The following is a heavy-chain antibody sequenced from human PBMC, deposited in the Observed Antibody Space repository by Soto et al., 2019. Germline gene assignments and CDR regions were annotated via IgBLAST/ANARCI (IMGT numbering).Heavy chain of an antibody. CDR2: VYYNENT. D-gene: IGHD3-10*01. CDR3: ARRERYYGSPGWFDP. V-gene: IGHV4-39*01. J-gene: IGHJ5*02. Sequence: SETLSLTCSVSGAALNSGNYYWGWIRQPPGKGLEWIGTVYYNENTYYNPSLKSRVTITVDTAKNQFSLNLRSVTAADTAMYFCARRERYYGSPGWFDPWGPGTLVTVSS. CDR1: GAALNSGNYY.